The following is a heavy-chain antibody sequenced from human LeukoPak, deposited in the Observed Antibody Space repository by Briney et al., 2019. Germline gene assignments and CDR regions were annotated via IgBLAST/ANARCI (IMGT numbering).Heavy chain of an antibody. CDR1: GGSFSGYY. CDR3: ARVATGYTHYDYVWGSYRYDWRVLYFDY. CDR2: INHSGST. V-gene: IGHV4-34*01. Sequence: SETLSLTCAVYGGSFSGYYWNWIRQPPGKGLEWIGEINHSGSTNYNPSLKSRVTMSVDTSKNQFSLKLSSVTAADTAVYYCARVATGYTHYDYVWGSYRYDWRVLYFDYWGQGTLVTVSS. D-gene: IGHD3-16*02. J-gene: IGHJ4*02.